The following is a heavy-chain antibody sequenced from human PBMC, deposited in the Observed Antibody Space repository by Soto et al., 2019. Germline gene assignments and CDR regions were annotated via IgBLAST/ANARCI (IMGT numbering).Heavy chain of an antibody. CDR2: IIPFFGTT. D-gene: IGHD2-2*03. J-gene: IGHJ4*02. CDR3: TRGSHSPGIAMDGFSH. Sequence: GASVKVSCKASGVPFSNYGISWVRQAPGQGLEWLGGIIPFFGTTKYAQKFQGRVTITADESTSTSYMEVSGLTSEDTAIYYCTRGSHSPGIAMDGFSHWGQGTPVTVSS. V-gene: IGHV1-69*13. CDR1: GVPFSNYG.